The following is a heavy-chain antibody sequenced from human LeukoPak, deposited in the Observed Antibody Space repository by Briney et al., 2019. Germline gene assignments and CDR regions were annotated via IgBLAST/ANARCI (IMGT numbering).Heavy chain of an antibody. V-gene: IGHV4-34*01. CDR1: GGSFSGYY. CDR2: INHSGST. Sequence: KPSETLSLTCAVYGGSFSGYYWSWIRQPPGKGLEWIGEINHSGSTNYNPSLKSRVTISVDTSKNQFSLKLSSVTAADTAVYYCARDGIAVAVDGFAYWGQGTLVTVSS. CDR3: ARDGIAVAVDGFAY. J-gene: IGHJ4*02. D-gene: IGHD6-19*01.